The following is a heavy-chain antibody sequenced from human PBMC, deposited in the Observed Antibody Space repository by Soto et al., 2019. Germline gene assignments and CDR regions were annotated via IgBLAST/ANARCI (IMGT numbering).Heavy chain of an antibody. D-gene: IGHD2-2*01. Sequence: QVQLQQWGAGLLKPSETLSLTCAVYGGSFSGYYWSWIRQPPGKGLEWIGEINHSGSTNYNPSLKSRVTISVDTSKNQFSLKLSSVTAADTAVYYCARGRKPAAIFYPVNYYYMDVWGKGTTVTVSS. CDR2: INHSGST. J-gene: IGHJ6*03. V-gene: IGHV4-34*01. CDR1: GGSFSGYY. CDR3: ARGRKPAAIFYPVNYYYMDV.